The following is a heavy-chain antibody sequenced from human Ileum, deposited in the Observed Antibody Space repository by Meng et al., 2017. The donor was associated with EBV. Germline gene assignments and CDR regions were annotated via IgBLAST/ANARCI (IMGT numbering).Heavy chain of an antibody. CDR1: VDSFSGSYW. D-gene: IGHD3-16*01. CDR2: VYPSGTP. J-gene: IGHJ4*02. CDR3: ARDAFQYASGIPAH. Sequence: VPLQESGPRLVRPSGTLALTCIVSVDSFSGSYWWSWVRQSPEKGLEWIGEVYPSGTPYYNPSLKSRVTISLDKSRNQFSLNLIHVTAADAAVYYCARDAFQYASGIPAHWGQGTLVTVSS. V-gene: IGHV4-4*02.